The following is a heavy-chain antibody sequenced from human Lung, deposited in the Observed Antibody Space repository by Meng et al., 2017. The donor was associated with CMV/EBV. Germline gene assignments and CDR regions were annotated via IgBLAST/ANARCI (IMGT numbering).Heavy chain of an antibody. CDR1: IGTMSIRRYC. V-gene: IGHV4-31*03. J-gene: IGHJ5*02. CDR2: SYSDGTT. Sequence: CTVSIGTMSIRRYCCRCIRQHAAKGLEWIGSSYSDGTTHYNPSLRSRVSISVDKSKNQFSLKLNSVTAADTAVYYCARQAPDNWFDPWGQGALVTVSS. CDR3: ARQAPDNWFDP.